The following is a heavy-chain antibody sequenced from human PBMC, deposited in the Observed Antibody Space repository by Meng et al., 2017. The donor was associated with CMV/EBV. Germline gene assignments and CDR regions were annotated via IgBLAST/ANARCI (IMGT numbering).Heavy chain of an antibody. CDR2: IYYSGGT. D-gene: IGHD4-23*01. CDR1: GGSVSSGSYY. CDR3: ARTPMVVTPYYFDY. J-gene: IGHJ4*02. V-gene: IGHV4-61*01. Sequence: SGGSVSSGSYYWSWIRQPPGKGLEWIGYIYYSGGTNYNPSLKSRVTISVDTSKNQFSLKLSSVTAADTAVYYCARTPMVVTPYYFDYWGQGTLVTVSS.